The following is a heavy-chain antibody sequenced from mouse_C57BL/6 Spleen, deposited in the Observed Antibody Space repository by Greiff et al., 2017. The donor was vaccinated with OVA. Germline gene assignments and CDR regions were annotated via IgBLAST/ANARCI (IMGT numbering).Heavy chain of an antibody. CDR1: GYSITSGYY. Sequence: DVQLQESGPGLVKPSQSLSLTCSVTGYSITSGYYWNWIRQFPGNKLEWMGYISYDGSNNYNPSLKNRISITRDTSKNQFFLKLNSVTTEDTATYYCAREGLYDGYYGGFAYWGQGTLVTVSA. D-gene: IGHD2-3*01. J-gene: IGHJ3*01. CDR2: ISYDGSN. V-gene: IGHV3-6*01. CDR3: AREGLYDGYYGGFAY.